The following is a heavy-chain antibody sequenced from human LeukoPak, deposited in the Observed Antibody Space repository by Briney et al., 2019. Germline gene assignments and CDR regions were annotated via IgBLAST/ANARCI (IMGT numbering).Heavy chain of an antibody. V-gene: IGHV3-33*01. J-gene: IGHJ4*02. D-gene: IGHD5-12*01. Sequence: SGGSLRLSCAASGFTFSSYGMHWVRQAPGKGLEWVAVIWYDGSNKYYADSVKGRFTISRDNSKNTLYLQMNSLRAEDTAVYYCARDRREMATILYYFDYRGQGTLVTVSS. CDR3: ARDRREMATILYYFDY. CDR1: GFTFSSYG. CDR2: IWYDGSNK.